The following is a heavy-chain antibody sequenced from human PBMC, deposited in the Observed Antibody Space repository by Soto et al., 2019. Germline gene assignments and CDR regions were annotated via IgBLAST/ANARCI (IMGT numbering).Heavy chain of an antibody. CDR1: GFTFSSYS. J-gene: IGHJ6*02. V-gene: IGHV3-21*01. Sequence: GGSLRLSCAASGFTFSSYSMNWVRQAPGKGLEWVSSISSSSSYIYYADSVKGRFTISRDNAKNSLYLQMNSLRAEDTAVYYCARDRRPGVAMVIDYYYYGMDVWGQGTTVTVSS. D-gene: IGHD5-18*01. CDR2: ISSSSSYI. CDR3: ARDRRPGVAMVIDYYYYGMDV.